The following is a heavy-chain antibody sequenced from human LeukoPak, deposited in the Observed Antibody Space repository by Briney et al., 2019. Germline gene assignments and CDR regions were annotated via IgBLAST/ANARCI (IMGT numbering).Heavy chain of an antibody. CDR1: GFTFSSYW. Sequence: PGGSLRLSCAASGFTFSSYWMSWVRQAPGKGLEWVANIKQDGSEKYYVDSVKGRFTISRDNAKNSLYLQMNSLRAEDTAVYYCARSSSSWYYSFYYYYMDVWGKGTTVTISS. CDR3: ARSSSSWYYSFYYYYMDV. V-gene: IGHV3-7*01. J-gene: IGHJ6*03. D-gene: IGHD6-13*01. CDR2: IKQDGSEK.